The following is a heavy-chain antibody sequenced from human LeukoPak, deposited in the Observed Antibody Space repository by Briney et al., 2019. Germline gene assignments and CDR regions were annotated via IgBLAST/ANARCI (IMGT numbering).Heavy chain of an antibody. CDR1: GFTFSSYA. Sequence: PGGSLRLSCAASGFTFSSYAMHWVRKAPGKGLEWVAVISYDGSNKYYADSVKGRFTISRDNSKNTLYLQMSSLRPEDTAIYYCARDLSSATLVRKNFDSWGQGTLVTVSS. CDR2: ISYDGSNK. V-gene: IGHV3-30-3*01. J-gene: IGHJ4*02. D-gene: IGHD3-10*01. CDR3: ARDLSSATLVRKNFDS.